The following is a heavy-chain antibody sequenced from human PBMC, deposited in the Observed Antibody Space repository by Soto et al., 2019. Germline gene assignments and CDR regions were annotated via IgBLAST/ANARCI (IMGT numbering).Heavy chain of an antibody. J-gene: IGHJ5*02. D-gene: IGHD3-10*01. CDR2: INPNSGGT. Sequence: GASVKVSCKASGYTFTGYYMHWVRQAPGQGLEWMGWINPNSGGTNYAQKFQGRVTMTRDTSISTAYMELSRLRSDDTAVYYCARDRGLTSASGSNNWFDPWGQGTLVTVSS. CDR1: GYTFTGYY. CDR3: ARDRGLTSASGSNNWFDP. V-gene: IGHV1-2*02.